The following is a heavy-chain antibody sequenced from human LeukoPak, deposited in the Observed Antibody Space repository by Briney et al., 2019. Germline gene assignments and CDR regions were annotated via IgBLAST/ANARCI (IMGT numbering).Heavy chain of an antibody. V-gene: IGHV3-30*18. CDR1: GFTFSSYG. Sequence: GGSLRLSCAAPGFTFSSYGMHWVRQAPGKGLEWVAVISYDGSNKYYADSVKGRFTISRDNSKNTLYLQMNSLRAEDTAVYYCAKDSARASSSADWYFDLWGRGTLVTVSS. J-gene: IGHJ2*01. D-gene: IGHD6-6*01. CDR2: ISYDGSNK. CDR3: AKDSARASSSADWYFDL.